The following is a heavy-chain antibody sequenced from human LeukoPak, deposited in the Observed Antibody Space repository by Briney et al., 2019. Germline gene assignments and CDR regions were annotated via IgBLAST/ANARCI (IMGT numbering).Heavy chain of an antibody. CDR3: AELGITMIGGV. V-gene: IGHV3-21*01. CDR1: GFRFSSYS. J-gene: IGHJ6*04. Sequence: GGSLRISCAASGFRFSSYSMNWVRQAPGKGLEWVSFISSSSSYIYYADSVKGRFTISRDNAKNSLFLQMNSLRAEDTAVYYCAELGITMIGGVWGKGTTVTISS. D-gene: IGHD3-10*02. CDR2: ISSSSSYI.